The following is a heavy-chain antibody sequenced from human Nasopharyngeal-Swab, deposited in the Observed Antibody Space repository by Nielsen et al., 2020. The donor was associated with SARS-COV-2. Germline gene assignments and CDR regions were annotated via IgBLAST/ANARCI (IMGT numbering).Heavy chain of an antibody. V-gene: IGHV3-30-3*01. D-gene: IGHD2-2*01. CDR2: ISYDGSNK. J-gene: IGHJ6*02. Sequence: VRQAPGKGLEWVAVISYDGSNKYYADSVKGRFTISRDNAKNSLYLQMNSLRAEDTAVYYCARCRDIVAVPAARPYYYYGMDVWGQGTTVTVSS. CDR3: ARCRDIVAVPAARPYYYYGMDV.